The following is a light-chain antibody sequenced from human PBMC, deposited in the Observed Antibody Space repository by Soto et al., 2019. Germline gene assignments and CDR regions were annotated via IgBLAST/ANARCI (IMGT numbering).Light chain of an antibody. V-gene: IGKV1-9*01. CDR3: QQLNTLLT. CDR2: AAS. Sequence: IQLNQSPSSLSESVGNSVTITCRASQGISRYLSWYQQKPGRAPKLLISAASTLQSGVPARFSGSGSGTDFTLSITSLQPEDFATYYCQQLNTLLTFGGGTKVDIK. CDR1: QGISRY. J-gene: IGKJ4*01.